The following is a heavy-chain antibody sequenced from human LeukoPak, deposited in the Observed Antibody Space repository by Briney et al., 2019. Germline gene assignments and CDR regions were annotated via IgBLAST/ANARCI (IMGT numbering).Heavy chain of an antibody. CDR2: IIPIFGTA. V-gene: IGHV1-69*13. D-gene: IGHD5-18*01. Sequence: GASVKVSCKASGGTFSSYAISWVRQAPGQGLEWMGGIIPIFGTANYAQKLQGRATITADESTSTAYMELSSLRSEDTAVYYCASNPDVDTAIGYWGQGTLVTVSS. CDR3: ASNPDVDTAIGY. CDR1: GGTFSSYA. J-gene: IGHJ4*02.